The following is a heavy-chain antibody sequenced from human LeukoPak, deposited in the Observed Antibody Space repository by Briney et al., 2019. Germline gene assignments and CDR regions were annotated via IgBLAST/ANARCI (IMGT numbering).Heavy chain of an antibody. CDR2: IRHDGGNK. D-gene: IGHD3-22*01. CDR3: AKDIAYYYDSSGPLFDN. V-gene: IGHV3-30*02. J-gene: IGHJ4*02. Sequence: GGSLRLSCAASGFIVTSYGMHWVRQAPGKGLERVAFIRHDGGNKYYTDSVKGRFTISRDNSKNTLYLQMNSLRAEDTAVYYCAKDIAYYYDSSGPLFDNWGQGTLVTVSS. CDR1: GFIVTSYG.